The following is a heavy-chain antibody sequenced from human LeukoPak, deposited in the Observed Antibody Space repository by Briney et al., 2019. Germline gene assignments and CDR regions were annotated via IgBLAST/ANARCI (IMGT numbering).Heavy chain of an antibody. Sequence: GGSLRLSCAASGFTFSSYAMSWVRQAPGKGLEWVAFIRYDGSNKYYADSVKGRFTISRDNSKNTLYLQMKSLRAEDTAVYYCTREILITFGEVIFRGTFDYWGQGTLVTVSS. D-gene: IGHD3-16*02. J-gene: IGHJ4*02. CDR2: IRYDGSNK. CDR3: TREILITFGEVIFRGTFDY. CDR1: GFTFSSYA. V-gene: IGHV3-30*02.